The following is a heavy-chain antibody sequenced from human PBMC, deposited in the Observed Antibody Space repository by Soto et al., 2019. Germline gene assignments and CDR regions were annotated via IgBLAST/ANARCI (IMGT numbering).Heavy chain of an antibody. CDR3: ARSVFP. CDR1: GGSISTGGYY. CDR2: FYYSGST. J-gene: IGHJ5*02. Sequence: PSETLSLTCTVSGGSISTGGYYWNWIRQHPGKGLEWIGYFYYSGSTYYNPSLKSRVTISVNTSKNQFSLKLSSVTAADTAVYYCARSVFPWGQGTPVTVSS. V-gene: IGHV4-31*03.